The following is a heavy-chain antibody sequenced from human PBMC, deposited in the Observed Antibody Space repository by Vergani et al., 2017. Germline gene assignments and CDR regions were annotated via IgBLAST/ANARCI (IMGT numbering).Heavy chain of an antibody. V-gene: IGHV1-69*01. CDR2: IIPIFGTA. D-gene: IGHD3-10*01. CDR3: ARESRWYYGSGSYYNDPYYYYYMDV. Sequence: QVQLVQSGAEVKKPGSSVKVSCKASGGPFSSYAISWVRQAPGQGLEWMGGIIPIFGTANYAQKFQGRVTITADESTSTAYMELSSLRSEDTAVYYCARESRWYYGSGSYYNDPYYYYYMDVWGKGTTVTVSS. CDR1: GGPFSSYA. J-gene: IGHJ6*03.